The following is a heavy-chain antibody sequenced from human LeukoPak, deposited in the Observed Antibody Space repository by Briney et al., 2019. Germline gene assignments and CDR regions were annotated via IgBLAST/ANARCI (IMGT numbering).Heavy chain of an antibody. D-gene: IGHD3-10*01. CDR1: GGSISSSSYY. V-gene: IGHV4-39*01. Sequence: PSETLSLTCTVSGGSISSSSYYRGWIRQPPGKGLEWIGSIYYSGSTYYNPSLKSRVTISVDTSKNQFSLKLSSVTAADTAVYYCARQSGRELLWFGEFPFDYWGQGTLVTVSS. CDR3: ARQSGRELLWFGEFPFDY. J-gene: IGHJ4*02. CDR2: IYYSGST.